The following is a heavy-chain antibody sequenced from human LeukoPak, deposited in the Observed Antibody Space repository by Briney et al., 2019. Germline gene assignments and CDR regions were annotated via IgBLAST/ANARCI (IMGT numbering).Heavy chain of an antibody. D-gene: IGHD6-13*01. CDR1: GFTFSSYG. V-gene: IGHV3-48*01. J-gene: IGHJ4*02. Sequence: PGGSLRLSCAASGFTFSSYGMNWVRQAPGKGLEWVSYISGSTSTTHSADSVKGRFTISRDNAKSSPYLQMNSLRAEDTAVYYCARYIAADFWGQGTLVTVSS. CDR3: ARYIAADF. CDR2: ISGSTSTT.